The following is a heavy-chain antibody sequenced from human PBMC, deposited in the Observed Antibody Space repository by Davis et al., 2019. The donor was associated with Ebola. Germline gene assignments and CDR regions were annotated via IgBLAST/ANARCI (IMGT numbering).Heavy chain of an antibody. CDR1: GFTFSSYS. J-gene: IGHJ6*02. V-gene: IGHV3-49*04. Sequence: GGSLRLSCAASGFTFSSYSMNWVRQAPGKGLEWVGFIRSKDYGETTQYAASVNGRFSISRDDSRSIAYLQMNSLKTEDTAKYYCTRGLRGVDVWGQGTTVTVSS. CDR2: IRSKDYGETT. CDR3: TRGLRGVDV.